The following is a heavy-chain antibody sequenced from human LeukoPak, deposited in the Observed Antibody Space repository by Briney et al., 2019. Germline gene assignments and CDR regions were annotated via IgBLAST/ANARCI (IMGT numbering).Heavy chain of an antibody. J-gene: IGHJ6*03. D-gene: IGHD1-14*01. CDR1: GFSLSNYG. Sequence: PGGSLRLSCAASGFSLSNYGIHWVRQAPGKGLEWVAALLYDGNTKHYADSVRGRFTISRDISKNTFYVQMNSLTAEDTAVYYFARDHRPEIQYYYMDVWGKGTTVAVSS. V-gene: IGHV3-33*01. CDR3: ARDHRPEIQYYYMDV. CDR2: LLYDGNTK.